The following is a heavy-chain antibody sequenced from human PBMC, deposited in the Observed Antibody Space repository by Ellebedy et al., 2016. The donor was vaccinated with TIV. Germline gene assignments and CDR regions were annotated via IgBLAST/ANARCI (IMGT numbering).Heavy chain of an antibody. J-gene: IGHJ2*01. CDR3: ARLDTQYYDFWSGFSEGWYFDL. CDR2: IYPGDSDI. D-gene: IGHD3-3*01. CDR1: GYSFTTYW. V-gene: IGHV5-51*01. Sequence: GESLKISCKGSGYSFTTYWIGWVRQMPGKGLEWMGIIYPGDSDIRYSPDFEGQVTISADKSISTAYLQWSSLKASDTAMYYCARLDTQYYDFWSGFSEGWYFDLWGRGTLVTVSS.